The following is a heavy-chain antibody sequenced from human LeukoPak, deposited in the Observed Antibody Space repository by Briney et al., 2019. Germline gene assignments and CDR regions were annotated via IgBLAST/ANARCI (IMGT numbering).Heavy chain of an antibody. D-gene: IGHD6-13*01. J-gene: IGHJ3*02. V-gene: IGHV1-18*01. CDR3: ARQWAAAGRNAFDI. CDR1: GYTFTSYG. CDR2: ISAYNGNT. Sequence: ASVKVSCKASGYTFTSYGISWVRQAPGQGIEWMGWISAYNGNTNYAQKLQGRVTMTTDTSTSTAYMELRSLRSDDTAVYYCARQWAAAGRNAFDIWGQGTMVTVSS.